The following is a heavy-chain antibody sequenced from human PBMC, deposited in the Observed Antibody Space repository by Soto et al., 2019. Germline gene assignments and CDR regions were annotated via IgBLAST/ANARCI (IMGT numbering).Heavy chain of an antibody. Sequence: SETLSLTCTVSSGSISSTSHHWAGIRQPPGKGLEWIGRIYDSGTTYYNPSLKSRLTIFVDTSKNQFSLKRSSVAAADTALYYCTREYISTSEYWILGTLVTVSS. V-gene: IGHV4-39*02. CDR2: IYDSGTT. D-gene: IGHD5-18*01. CDR3: TREYISTSEY. J-gene: IGHJ4*02. CDR1: SGSISSTSHH.